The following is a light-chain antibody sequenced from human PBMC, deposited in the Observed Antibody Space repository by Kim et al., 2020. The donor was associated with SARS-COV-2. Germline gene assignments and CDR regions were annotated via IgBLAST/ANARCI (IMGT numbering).Light chain of an antibody. CDR3: QTWDTGIHV. CDR2: LNSDGSH. V-gene: IGLV4-69*01. J-gene: IGLJ3*02. Sequence: QLVLTQSPSASASLGASVKLTCTLSSGHSRNAIAWHQQQPERGPRYLMKLNSDGSHTKGDWIPDRFSGSSSGAERYLTISSLQSEDEADYYCQTWDTGIHVFGGRTQLTVL. CDR1: SGHSRNA.